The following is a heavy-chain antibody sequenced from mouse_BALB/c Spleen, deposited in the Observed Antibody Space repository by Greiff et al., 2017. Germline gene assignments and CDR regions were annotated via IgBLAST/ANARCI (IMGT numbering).Heavy chain of an antibody. D-gene: IGHD4-1*01. CDR3: ARPGVLYAMDY. CDR2: ISNGGGST. J-gene: IGHJ4*01. V-gene: IGHV5-12-2*01. Sequence: DVMLVESGGGLVQPGGSLKLSCAASGFTFSSYTMSWVRQTPEKRLEWVAYISNGGGSTYYPDTVKGRFTISRDNAKNTLYLQMSSLKSEDTAMYYCARPGVLYAMDYWGQGTSVTVSS. CDR1: GFTFSSYT.